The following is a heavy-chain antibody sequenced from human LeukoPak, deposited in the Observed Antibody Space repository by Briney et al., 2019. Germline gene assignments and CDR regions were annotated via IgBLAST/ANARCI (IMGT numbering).Heavy chain of an antibody. CDR2: FYTSGST. V-gene: IGHV4-4*09. Sequence: SETLSLTCTVSGGSISSYYWSWIRQPPGKGLDWFGYFYTSGSTNYNPSLKSRVTISVDTSKNQFSLKLSSVTAADTAVYYCARHSSGWYNYYYYMDVWGKGTTVTVSS. CDR3: ARHSSGWYNYYYYMDV. D-gene: IGHD6-19*01. CDR1: GGSISSYY. J-gene: IGHJ6*03.